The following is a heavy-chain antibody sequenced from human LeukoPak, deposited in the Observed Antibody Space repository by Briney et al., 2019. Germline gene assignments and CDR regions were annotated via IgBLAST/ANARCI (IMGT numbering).Heavy chain of an antibody. J-gene: IGHJ5*02. CDR2: IYYSGST. V-gene: IGHV4-31*03. D-gene: IGHD3-9*01. CDR3: ARARYYDILTGYGRWFDP. Sequence: SETLSLTCTVSGGSISSGGYYWSWIRQHPGRGLEWIGYIYYSGSTYYNPSLKSRVTISVDTSKNQFSLKLSSVTAADTAVYYCARARYYDILTGYGRWFDPWGQGTLVTVSS. CDR1: GGSISSGGYY.